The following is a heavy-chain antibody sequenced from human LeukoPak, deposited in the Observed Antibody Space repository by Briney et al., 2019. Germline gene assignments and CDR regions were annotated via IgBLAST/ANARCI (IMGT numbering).Heavy chain of an antibody. Sequence: GGSLRLSCAASGFTFSSYAMNWVRQAPGKGLAWVSGINNSGGSTYYADSVKGRFTISRDNSKNTLYLEMDSLRTEDTAVYYCAKDQRIYGILYYIYMDVWGKGTTVTISS. V-gene: IGHV3-23*01. CDR1: GFTFSSYA. CDR3: AKDQRIYGILYYIYMDV. J-gene: IGHJ6*03. D-gene: IGHD3-10*01. CDR2: INNSGGST.